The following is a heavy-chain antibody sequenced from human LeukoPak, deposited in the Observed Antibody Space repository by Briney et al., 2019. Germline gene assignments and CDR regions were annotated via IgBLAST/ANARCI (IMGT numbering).Heavy chain of an antibody. CDR1: GFAFSSYA. CDR3: ARGHPNSSGYWDY. D-gene: IGHD3-22*01. J-gene: IGHJ4*02. Sequence: GGSLRLSCAASGFAFSSYAMHWVRQAPGKGLEWVAVISYDGSNKYYADSVKGRFTISRDNSKNTLYLQMNSLRAEDTAVYYCARGHPNSSGYWDYWGQGTLVTVSS. V-gene: IGHV3-30-3*01. CDR2: ISYDGSNK.